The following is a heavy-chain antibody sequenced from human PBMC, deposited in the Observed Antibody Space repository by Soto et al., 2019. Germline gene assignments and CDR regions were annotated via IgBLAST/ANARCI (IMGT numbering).Heavy chain of an antibody. CDR1: GYTLTELS. Sequence: ASVKVSCKVSGYTLTELSMHWVRQAPGKGLEWMGGFDPEDGETIYAQKFQGRVTMTEDTSTDTAYMELSSLRSEDTAVYYCATGRHCTNGVCYVRSYGMDVWGQGTTVTVSS. J-gene: IGHJ6*02. CDR2: FDPEDGET. D-gene: IGHD2-8*01. V-gene: IGHV1-24*01. CDR3: ATGRHCTNGVCYVRSYGMDV.